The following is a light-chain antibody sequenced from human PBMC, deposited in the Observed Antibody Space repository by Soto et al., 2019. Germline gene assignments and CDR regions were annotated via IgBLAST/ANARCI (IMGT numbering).Light chain of an antibody. Sequence: SYELTQPSSVSVSPGQTARITCSGDVLAKKYARWFQQKPGQAPVLVIYKDSERPSGIPERFSVSSSGTTVTLTISGAQVEDEADYYCYSAADNNLVFGGGTKVTVL. V-gene: IGLV3-27*01. J-gene: IGLJ2*01. CDR3: YSAADNNLV. CDR2: KDS. CDR1: VLAKKY.